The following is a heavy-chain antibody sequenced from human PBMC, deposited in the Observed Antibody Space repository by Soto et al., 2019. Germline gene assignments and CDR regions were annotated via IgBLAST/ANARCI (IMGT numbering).Heavy chain of an antibody. CDR2: ISANNGDK. CDR3: AKGGWTDVWGALNY. J-gene: IGHJ4*02. D-gene: IGHD3-16*01. CDR1: GYAFTTSG. Sequence: QVQLVQSGTEVKKPGASVRVSCKASGYAFTTSGITWVRQAPGRGREWMGWISANNGDKDYAQELQGRVIMTTDTSTSTAYMDLRSRRPDATAVYYCAKGGWTDVWGALNYWGQGTLVTVSS. V-gene: IGHV1-18*01.